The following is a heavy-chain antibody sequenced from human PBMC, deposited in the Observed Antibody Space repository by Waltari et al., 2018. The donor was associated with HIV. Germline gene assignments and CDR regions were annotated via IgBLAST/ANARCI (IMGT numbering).Heavy chain of an antibody. CDR3: ARDGHFYDSRPLDH. J-gene: IGHJ4*02. D-gene: IGHD3-22*01. CDR2: ISYGGKNK. V-gene: IGHV3-30*04. CDR1: GFTFSPFA. Sequence: QVQLVESGGGVVQPGGSLRLSCVASGFTFSPFAFHWVRQAPGKGLEWVGLISYGGKNKGYADSVKGRFTISRDNSKNTLYLQMNSLRAEDTAVYYCARDGHFYDSRPLDHWGQGTLVTVSS.